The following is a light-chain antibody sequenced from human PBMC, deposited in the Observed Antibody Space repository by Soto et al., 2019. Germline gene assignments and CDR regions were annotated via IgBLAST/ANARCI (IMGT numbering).Light chain of an antibody. CDR1: SSNIGSNT. V-gene: IGLV1-44*01. Sequence: QSVLTQPPSASGTPGQRVTISCSGSSSNIGSNTVNWYQQLPGTAPKLLIYSNNQRPSGVPDRFSGSKSGTSASLAISGLQPEDEADYYCAAWGDSLNGPVFGGGTKLTVL. J-gene: IGLJ2*01. CDR2: SNN. CDR3: AAWGDSLNGPV.